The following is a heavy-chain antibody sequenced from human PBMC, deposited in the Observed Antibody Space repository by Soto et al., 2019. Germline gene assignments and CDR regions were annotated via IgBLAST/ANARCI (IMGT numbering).Heavy chain of an antibody. Sequence: SETLSLTCTVSGGSISSYYWSCIRQPPGKGLEWIGYIYYSGSTNYNPSLKSRVTISVDTSKNQFSLKLSSVTAADKAVYYCARDVLSRRWHLGHFDYWGQGXLVTVSS. D-gene: IGHD3-10*01. V-gene: IGHV4-59*01. CDR1: GGSISSYY. CDR2: IYYSGST. J-gene: IGHJ4*02. CDR3: ARDVLSRRWHLGHFDY.